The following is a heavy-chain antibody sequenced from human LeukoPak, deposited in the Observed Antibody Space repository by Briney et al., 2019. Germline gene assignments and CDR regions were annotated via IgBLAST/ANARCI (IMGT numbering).Heavy chain of an antibody. CDR2: ISAYNGNT. CDR3: ARVWGGRPGQWLEPNWFDP. CDR1: GYTFTSYG. V-gene: IGHV1-18*01. Sequence: ASVKVSCKASGYTFTSYGISWVRQAPGQGLEWMGWISAYNGNTNYAQKLQGRVTMTTDTSTSTAYMELRSLRSDDTAVYYCARVWGGRPGQWLEPNWFDPWGQGTLVTVSS. D-gene: IGHD6-19*01. J-gene: IGHJ5*02.